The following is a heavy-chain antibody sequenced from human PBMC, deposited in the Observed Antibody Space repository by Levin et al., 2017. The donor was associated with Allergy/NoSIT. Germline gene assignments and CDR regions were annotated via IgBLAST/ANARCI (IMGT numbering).Heavy chain of an antibody. J-gene: IGHJ5*02. Sequence: TPGGSLRLSCKGSGYNFTTYWIGWVRQMPGKGLEWMGTVYPGDSDSHTTYSPSFQGQITISAGQSISTAHLPWNSLKASDSGIYYCARFNGGPLDLWGQGTLVTVSS. CDR2: VYPGDSDSHT. D-gene: IGHD2-8*01. CDR3: ARFNGGPLDL. V-gene: IGHV5-51*01. CDR1: GYNFTTYW.